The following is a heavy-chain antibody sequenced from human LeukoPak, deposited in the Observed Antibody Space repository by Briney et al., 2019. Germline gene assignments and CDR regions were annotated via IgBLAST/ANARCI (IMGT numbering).Heavy chain of an antibody. CDR3: ARDRAGDAFDI. J-gene: IGHJ3*02. Sequence: ASVKVSCKASGYTFTANYMHWVRQAPGQGLEWVGWINPNSGATKYAQNFQGRGPMTRDTSISTAYMELTNLRSDDTAVYYCARDRAGDAFDIWGQGTMVTVSS. CDR2: INPNSGAT. V-gene: IGHV1-2*02. CDR1: GYTFTANY. D-gene: IGHD6-19*01.